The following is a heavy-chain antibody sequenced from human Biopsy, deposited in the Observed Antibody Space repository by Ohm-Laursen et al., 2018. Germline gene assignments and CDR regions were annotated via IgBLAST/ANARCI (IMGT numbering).Heavy chain of an antibody. Sequence: SDTLSLTCTVSGGSISSYYWSWIRQPPGKGLEWIGYIYYTGSTNYNPSLKSRVTISVDTSMNHLSLRLTSVTAADTAVYYCVREPKTGTAEAWYFDLWGRGSPVTVPS. D-gene: IGHD3-9*01. V-gene: IGHV4-59*12. CDR2: IYYTGST. J-gene: IGHJ2*01. CDR1: GGSISSYY. CDR3: VREPKTGTAEAWYFDL.